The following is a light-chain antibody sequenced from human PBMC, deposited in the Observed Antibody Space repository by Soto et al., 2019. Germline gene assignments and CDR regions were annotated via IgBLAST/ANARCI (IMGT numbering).Light chain of an antibody. Sequence: EIVLTQSPATLSLSPGERATLSCRASQSVFRSLAWYQQRPGQAPRLLISDSSYRASGITARFSGSGSGTDFTITISSLEPEDIAVYYCQQRSNWITFDEGTRLEIK. J-gene: IGKJ5*01. CDR1: QSVFRS. CDR3: QQRSNWIT. V-gene: IGKV3-11*01. CDR2: DSS.